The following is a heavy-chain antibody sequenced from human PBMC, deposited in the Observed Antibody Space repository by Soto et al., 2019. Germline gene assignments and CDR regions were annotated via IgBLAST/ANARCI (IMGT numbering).Heavy chain of an antibody. CDR2: IYYSGST. Sequence: PSETLSLTCTVSGDSISSYYWSWIRQPPGKGLEWIGYIYYSGSTNYNPSLKSRVTISVDTSKNQFSLKLSSVTAADTAVYYCARAPRGNYGYPSYFDYWGQGTLVTVS. J-gene: IGHJ4*02. V-gene: IGHV4-59*01. CDR3: ARAPRGNYGYPSYFDY. CDR1: GDSISSYY. D-gene: IGHD3-10*01.